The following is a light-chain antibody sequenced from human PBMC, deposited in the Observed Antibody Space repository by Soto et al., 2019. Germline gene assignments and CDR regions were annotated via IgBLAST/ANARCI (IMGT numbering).Light chain of an antibody. CDR3: QQYYSTYVT. CDR1: QSVFYSSNNKNY. CDR2: WAS. J-gene: IGKJ5*01. V-gene: IGKV4-1*01. Sequence: DIAMTQSPDSLAVSLGERATINCKSSQSVFYSSNNKNYLAWYQQKPGQPPKLLIYWASTRESGVPDRFSGSGSGTDFTLTISSLQAEDVAVYYCQQYYSTYVTFGQGTRLEIK.